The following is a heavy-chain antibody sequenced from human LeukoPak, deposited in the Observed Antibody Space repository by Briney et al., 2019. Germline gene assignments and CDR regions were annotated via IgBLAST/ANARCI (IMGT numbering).Heavy chain of an antibody. D-gene: IGHD5-24*01. J-gene: IGHJ4*02. Sequence: GGSLRLSCVPSGFTFSTYAMTWVRQAPGKGLEWVSVISGDAATIDHADSVKGRSTISRDNSKNTVYLQMNSLRAEDTAVYYCARGGRRDGLDYWGQGTLVTVSS. V-gene: IGHV3-23*01. CDR3: ARGGRRDGLDY. CDR1: GFTFSTYA. CDR2: ISGDAATI.